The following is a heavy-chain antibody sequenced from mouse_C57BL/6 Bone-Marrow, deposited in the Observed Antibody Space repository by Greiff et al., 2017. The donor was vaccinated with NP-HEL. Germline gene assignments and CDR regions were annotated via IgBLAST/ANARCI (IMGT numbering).Heavy chain of an antibody. CDR3: ARRGPTVVATGDY. V-gene: IGHV5-12*01. D-gene: IGHD1-1*01. CDR2: ISNGGGST. J-gene: IGHJ2*01. Sequence: EVNVVESGGGLVQPGGSLKLSCAASGFTFSDYYMYWVRQTPEKRLEWVAYISNGGGSTYYPDTVKGRFTISRDNAKNTLYLQMSRLKSEDTAMYYCARRGPTVVATGDYWGQGTTLTVSS. CDR1: GFTFSDYY.